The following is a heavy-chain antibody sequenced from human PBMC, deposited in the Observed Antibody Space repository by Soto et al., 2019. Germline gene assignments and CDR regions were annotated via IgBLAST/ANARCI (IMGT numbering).Heavy chain of an antibody. J-gene: IGHJ4*02. CDR3: ARDHSFYDSSGYSLGY. V-gene: IGHV1-18*01. D-gene: IGHD3-22*01. Sequence: ASVKVSCKGSGYTFNSYGIRWVRPAPGQGPEWMGWIRAYNGNPNYAKKLPGKGHLTPDTSPSTAQLGVRRLGTDDQAVYYCARDHSFYDSSGYSLGYWGQGTLVTVSS. CDR2: IRAYNGNP. CDR1: GYTFNSYG.